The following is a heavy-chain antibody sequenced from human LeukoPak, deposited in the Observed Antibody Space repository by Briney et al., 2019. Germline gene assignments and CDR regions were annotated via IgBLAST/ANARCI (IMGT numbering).Heavy chain of an antibody. D-gene: IGHD3-10*01. CDR1: GFTFSSYP. J-gene: IGHJ4*02. CDR3: AKYYSTSGSSGGRVFDY. V-gene: IGHV3-23*01. Sequence: PGVSLRLSCAASGFTFSSYPMTWVRQAPGKGLEWVSTIGSSAGDTHYADSVKGRFTISRDNSNNSLYLQMNSLRAEDTAVYYCAKYYSTSGSSGGRVFDYWGQGSLVTVSS. CDR2: IGSSAGDT.